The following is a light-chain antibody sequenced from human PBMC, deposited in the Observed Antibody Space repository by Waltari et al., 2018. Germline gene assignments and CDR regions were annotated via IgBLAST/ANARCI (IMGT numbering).Light chain of an antibody. CDR2: WAS. V-gene: IGKV4-1*01. CDR1: QSVLYSSNNKNY. CDR3: QHYYTTPLT. J-gene: IGKJ4*01. Sequence: DIMMTQSPESLAVSLGERATINCKSSQSVLYSSNNKNYLAWYQQKPGQPPILLIYWASTRESGVPDRFSGSGSGTDFTLTISSLQAEDVAVYYCQHYYTTPLTFGGGTKVEIK.